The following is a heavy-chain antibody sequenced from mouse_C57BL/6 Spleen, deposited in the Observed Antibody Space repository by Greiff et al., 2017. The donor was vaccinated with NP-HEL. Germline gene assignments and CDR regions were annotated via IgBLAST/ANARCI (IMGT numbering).Heavy chain of an antibody. J-gene: IGHJ3*01. V-gene: IGHV1-39*01. CDR3: ASHRAY. Sequence: EVQLQQSGPELVKPGASVKISCKASGSSFTDYYMHWVKQSNGKSLEWIGVINPNNGTTSYNQKFKGKATLPVDQSSSTAYMQLNSLTSEDSADYYCASHRAYWGQGTLVTVSA. CDR2: INPNNGTT. CDR1: GSSFTDYY.